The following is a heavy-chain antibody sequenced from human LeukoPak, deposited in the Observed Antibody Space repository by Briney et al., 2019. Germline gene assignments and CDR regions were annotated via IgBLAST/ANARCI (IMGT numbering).Heavy chain of an antibody. J-gene: IGHJ4*02. V-gene: IGHV3-30*02. Sequence: GGSLRLSCAASGFTFSSYGMHWVRQAPGKGLEGVAFIWYDGTYTYYPDSVRGRFTISRDNSKNTLYLKMNRLRAEDTAVYYCAKDPPNHGYSSSWYPTHRRGYFDYWGQGTLVTVSS. CDR1: GFTFSSYG. CDR3: AKDPPNHGYSSSWYPTHRRGYFDY. CDR2: IWYDGTYT. D-gene: IGHD6-13*01.